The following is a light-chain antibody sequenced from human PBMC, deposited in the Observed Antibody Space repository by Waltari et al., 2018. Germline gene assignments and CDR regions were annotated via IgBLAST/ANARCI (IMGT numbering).Light chain of an antibody. CDR3: SSYTNSDTHVI. CDR1: NSHVGGYHY. CDR2: DVN. J-gene: IGLJ2*01. Sequence: QSTLTQPASVSGSPGQSITLPCPGTNSHVGGYHYVPSYQQLPGKAPKLMIYDVNKWPSGVSDRFSGSKSGNTASLTISGLQAEDEAYYYCSSYTNSDTHVIFGGGTKLTVL. V-gene: IGLV2-14*03.